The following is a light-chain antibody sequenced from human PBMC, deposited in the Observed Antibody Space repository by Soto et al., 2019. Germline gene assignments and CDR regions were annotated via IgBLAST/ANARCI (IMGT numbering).Light chain of an antibody. CDR3: SSYGGSNTFV. Sequence: LTQPPSASGSPGQSVTVSCTGTSSDVGGFDYVSWYQQHPGKVPKLLIYQVNRRPSGVPDRFSGSKSGNTASLTVSGLQAEDEADYYCSSYGGSNTFVFGTGTKVTVL. V-gene: IGLV2-8*01. CDR1: SSDVGGFDY. J-gene: IGLJ1*01. CDR2: QVN.